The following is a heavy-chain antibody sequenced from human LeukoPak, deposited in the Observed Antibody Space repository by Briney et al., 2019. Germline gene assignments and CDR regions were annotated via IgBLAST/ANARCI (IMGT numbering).Heavy chain of an antibody. CDR3: TTAGQLLWEDAFDI. J-gene: IGHJ3*02. CDR2: IRYDGSNN. CDR1: GFTFSSYG. V-gene: IGHV3-30*02. Sequence: GGSLRLSCAASGFTFSSYGIHWVRQAPGKGLEWVAFIRYDGSNNYYADSVKGRFTISRDNSKNTLYLQMNSLRAEDTAVYYCTTAGQLLWEDAFDIWGQGTMVTVSS. D-gene: IGHD2-2*01.